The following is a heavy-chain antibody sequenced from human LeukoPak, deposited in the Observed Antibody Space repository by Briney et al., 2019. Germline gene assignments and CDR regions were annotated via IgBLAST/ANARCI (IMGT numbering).Heavy chain of an antibody. CDR2: ISGSGGST. V-gene: IGHV3-23*01. CDR3: ARDQERGYSYGYSDY. Sequence: LSCXXXXXTFSXXAMSWVRQAPGKGLEWVSAISGSGGSTYYADSVKGRFTISRDNSKNTLYLQMNSLRAEDTAVYYCARDQERGYSYGYSDYWGQGTLVTVSS. CDR1: XXTFSXXA. D-gene: IGHD5-18*01. J-gene: IGHJ4*02.